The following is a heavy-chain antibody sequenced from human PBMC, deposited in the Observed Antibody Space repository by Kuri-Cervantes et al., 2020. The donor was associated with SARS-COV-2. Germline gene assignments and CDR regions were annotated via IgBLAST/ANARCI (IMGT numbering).Heavy chain of an antibody. CDR3: ASRRGYYHDISGYYYFDY. Sequence: GESLKISCAASGFTFSGYSMNWVRQAPGKGLEWVSSISSSSSYIYYADSVKGRFTISRDNAKNSLYLQMNSLRAEDTAVYYCASRRGYYHDISGYYYFDYWGQGTLVTVSS. CDR1: GFTFSGYS. CDR2: ISSSSSYI. V-gene: IGHV3-21*01. D-gene: IGHD3-22*01. J-gene: IGHJ4*02.